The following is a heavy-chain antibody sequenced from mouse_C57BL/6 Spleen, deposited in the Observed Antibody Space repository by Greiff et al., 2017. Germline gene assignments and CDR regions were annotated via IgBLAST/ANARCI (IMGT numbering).Heavy chain of an antibody. V-gene: IGHV1-66*01. J-gene: IGHJ2*01. CDR2: IYPGSGNT. Sequence: VKLQQSGPELVKPGASVKISCKASGYSFTSYYIHWVKQRPGQGLEWIGWIYPGSGNTKYNEKFKGKATLTADTSSSTAYMQLSSLTSEDSAVYYCARTSNFFDYWGQGTTLTVSS. CDR3: ARTSNFFDY. CDR1: GYSFTSYY.